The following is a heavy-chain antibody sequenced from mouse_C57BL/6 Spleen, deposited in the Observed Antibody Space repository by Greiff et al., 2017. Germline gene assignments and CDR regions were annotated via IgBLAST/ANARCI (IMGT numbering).Heavy chain of an antibody. CDR1: GYTFTSYW. J-gene: IGHJ4*01. V-gene: IGHV1-50*01. CDR2: IDPSDSYT. CDR3: ARVGYYYGSSLYAMDY. D-gene: IGHD1-1*01. Sequence: QVQLQQPGAELVKPGASVKLSCKASGYTFTSYWMQWVKQRPGQGLEWIGEIDPSDSYTNYNQKFKGKATLTVDTSSSTAYMQLSSLTSEDSAVYYCARVGYYYGSSLYAMDYWGQGTSVTVSS.